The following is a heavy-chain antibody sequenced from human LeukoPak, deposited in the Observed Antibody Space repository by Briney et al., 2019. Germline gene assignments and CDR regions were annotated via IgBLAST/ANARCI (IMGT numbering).Heavy chain of an antibody. D-gene: IGHD3-22*01. CDR2: IYTSGSS. CDR1: GVSISSYY. V-gene: IGHV4-4*07. CDR3: ARVPPELTTGGYYYYYYMDV. J-gene: IGHJ6*03. Sequence: PSETLCLTCTASGVSISSYYWSWIRQPAGKGLEWIARIYTSGSSNYNPSLKSRVTMSVDTSKNQFSLKLSSVTAADTAVYYCARVPPELTTGGYYYYYYMDVWGKGATVTVSS.